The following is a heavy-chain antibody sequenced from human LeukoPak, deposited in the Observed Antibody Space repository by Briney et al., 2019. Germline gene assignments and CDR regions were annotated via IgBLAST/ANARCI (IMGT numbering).Heavy chain of an antibody. CDR1: GFTFSSYS. CDR2: ICSSGSTI. J-gene: IGHJ4*02. V-gene: IGHV3-48*01. D-gene: IGHD3-9*01. Sequence: PGGSLTLSCAASGFTFSSYSMNWLRQAPGEGLEWVSYICSSGSTIYYADSVKGRFTIARDNAKNSLDVHMNSLRAEDTAVYYCARSIRPHYDILTGLDYWGQGTLVTVSS. CDR3: ARSIRPHYDILTGLDY.